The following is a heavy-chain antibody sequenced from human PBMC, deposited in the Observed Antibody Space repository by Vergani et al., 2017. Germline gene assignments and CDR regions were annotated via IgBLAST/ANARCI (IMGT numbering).Heavy chain of an antibody. CDR1: GNTFTSFG. CDR3: ARDGSVYFDNLKGHYGYFNS. J-gene: IGHJ4*02. CDR2: ISASNGNT. V-gene: IGHV1-18*01. D-gene: IGHD3-9*01. Sequence: QVHLVQSGAEVKNPGASVKVSCKTSGNTFTSFGISWVRQAPGQGLEWMGWISASNGNTKYAQKFQGRVIMTTDTSTSTAYMEMRSLRSDDTAIYYCARDGSVYFDNLKGHYGYFNSWGQGTLVTVST.